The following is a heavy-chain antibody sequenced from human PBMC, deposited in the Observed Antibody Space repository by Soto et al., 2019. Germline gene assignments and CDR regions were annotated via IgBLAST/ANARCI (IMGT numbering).Heavy chain of an antibody. CDR2: IYPRDSDT. J-gene: IGHJ6*02. Sequence: GESLKISCKGSGYDFATYWIGWVRQMSGKGLEWMGIIYPRDSDTKYSPSFEGQVTISADKSTSTAYLQWSSLKASDTAMYYCASLDTSGYYYYGMDFWGQGTTVTVSS. CDR1: GYDFATYW. D-gene: IGHD3-22*01. V-gene: IGHV5-51*01. CDR3: ASLDTSGYYYYGMDF.